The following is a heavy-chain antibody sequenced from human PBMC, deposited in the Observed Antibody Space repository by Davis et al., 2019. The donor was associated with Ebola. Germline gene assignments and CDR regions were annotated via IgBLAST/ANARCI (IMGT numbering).Heavy chain of an antibody. D-gene: IGHD6-19*01. J-gene: IGHJ3*01. V-gene: IGHV3-23*01. CDR3: AKDTSNVWFDV. CDR1: GFVFCSYV. Sequence: GESLKISCAASGFVFCSYVMSWVRRAPGKGLEWVSTLGLSADTYYADSVKGRFTISRDNSKNTLHLQMNSLRVEDTAIYYCAKDTSNVWFDVWGQGTMVTVSS. CDR2: LGLSADT.